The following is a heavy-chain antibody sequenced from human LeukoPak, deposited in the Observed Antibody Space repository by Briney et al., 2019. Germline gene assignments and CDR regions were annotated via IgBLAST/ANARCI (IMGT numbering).Heavy chain of an antibody. CDR2: INTNTGNP. CDR3: ARDYTIAVGTTTYLQH. D-gene: IGHD1-14*01. CDR1: GYSFTNYG. J-gene: IGHJ1*01. V-gene: IGHV7-4-1*02. Sequence: ASVKVSCKASGYSFTNYGITWVRQAPGQGLEWMGWINTNTGNPTYAQGFTGRFVFSLDTSVSTAYLQISSLKAEDTAVYYCARDYTIAVGTTTYLQHWGQGTLVTVSS.